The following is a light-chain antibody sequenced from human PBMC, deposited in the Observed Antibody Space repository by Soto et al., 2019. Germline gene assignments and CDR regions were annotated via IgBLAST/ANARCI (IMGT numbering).Light chain of an antibody. Sequence: QSVLTQPPSASGTPGQRVTISCSGRNSNIGSNYVYWYQQLPGTAPKLLIYRNNQRPSGVPDRFSGSKSGTSASLAISGLRSDDEADYFCATWDDSLNGFYVFGTGTKLTVL. CDR3: ATWDDSLNGFYV. CDR2: RNN. V-gene: IGLV1-47*01. J-gene: IGLJ1*01. CDR1: NSNIGSNY.